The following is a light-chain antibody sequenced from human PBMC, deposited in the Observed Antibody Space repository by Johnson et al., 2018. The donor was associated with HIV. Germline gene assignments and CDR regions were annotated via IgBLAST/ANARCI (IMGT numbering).Light chain of an antibody. J-gene: IGLJ1*01. V-gene: IGLV1-51*02. CDR3: GAWDSSLTTYV. Sequence: QSVLTQPPSVSAAPGQEVTISCSGSSSNIGNTYVSWYQQLPGTAPKLLIYENSKRPSGIPDRFSGSQSGTSATLGITGLQTGDEADYYCGAWDSSLTTYVFGTGTPVTVL. CDR1: SSNIGNTY. CDR2: ENS.